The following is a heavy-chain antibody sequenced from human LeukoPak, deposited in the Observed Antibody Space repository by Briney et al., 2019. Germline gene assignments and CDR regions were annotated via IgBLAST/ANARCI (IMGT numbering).Heavy chain of an antibody. Sequence: PGGSLRLSCAASGFTFSSYWMTWVRQGPGKGLEWVANIKPGGNEKYYVDSVKGRFTISRDNVKNSLYLQMNSLRAEDTAIYYYATFRFLGTWGQGTMVTVSP. D-gene: IGHD3-3*01. CDR3: ATFRFLGT. CDR2: IKPGGNEK. J-gene: IGHJ3*01. CDR1: GFTFSSYW. V-gene: IGHV3-7*03.